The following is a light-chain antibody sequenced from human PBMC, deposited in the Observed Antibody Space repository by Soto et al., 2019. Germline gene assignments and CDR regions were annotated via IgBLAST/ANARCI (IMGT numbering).Light chain of an antibody. J-gene: IGLJ1*01. CDR2: TNN. Sequence: QSVLTQPPSASATPGQRVTISCSGSNSNIGTNTVNWYQQLPGTAPRLLIYTNNQRPSGVPQRFSGSKTGTSASLAIGGLQSEDGADYYCAAWADSLGAYVFGTGTKVTV. V-gene: IGLV1-44*01. CDR3: AAWADSLGAYV. CDR1: NSNIGTNT.